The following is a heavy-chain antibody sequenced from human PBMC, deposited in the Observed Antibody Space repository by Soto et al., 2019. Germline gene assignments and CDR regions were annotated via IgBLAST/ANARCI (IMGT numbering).Heavy chain of an antibody. D-gene: IGHD3-22*01. Sequence: EVQLVESGGGLVQPGGSLRLSCSASGFTFSSYDMHWVRQGPGKGLEWVSAIGTAGDTNYAGSVKGRFTISRENAKNSLYLQMNSLRAGDTAIYFCARAIGPTLFDYWGQGTLFTVSS. CDR3: ARAIGPTLFDY. J-gene: IGHJ4*02. CDR1: GFTFSSYD. V-gene: IGHV3-13*04. CDR2: IGTAGDT.